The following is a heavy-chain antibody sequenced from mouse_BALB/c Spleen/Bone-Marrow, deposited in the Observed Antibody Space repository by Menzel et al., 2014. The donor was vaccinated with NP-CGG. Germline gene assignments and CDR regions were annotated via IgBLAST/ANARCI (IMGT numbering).Heavy chain of an antibody. CDR1: GFNIXDTY. Sequence: VQLKHSGAELVKPGASVKLSCTASGFNIXDTYMHRVKQRPEQGLEWIGRIDPANGNTKYDPKYQGKATITADTSSNTAYLQLSSLTSEDTAVYYCARGGSSYGWYFDVWGAGTTVTVSS. CDR3: ARGGSSYGWYFDV. CDR2: IDPANGNT. J-gene: IGHJ1*01. V-gene: IGHV14-3*02. D-gene: IGHD1-1*01.